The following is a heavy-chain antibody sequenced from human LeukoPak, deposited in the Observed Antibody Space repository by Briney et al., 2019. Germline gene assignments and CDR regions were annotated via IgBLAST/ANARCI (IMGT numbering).Heavy chain of an antibody. CDR2: ISSNGDST. CDR3: ARVKVSGAFDI. J-gene: IGHJ3*02. CDR1: GFTFSSYA. V-gene: IGHV3-64*01. Sequence: PGGSLRLSCAASGFTFSSYAMSWVRQAPGKGLEYVSAISSNGDSTYYANSVKGRFTISRDNSKNTLYLQMGSLRAEDMAVYYCARVKVSGAFDIWGQGTMVTVSS. D-gene: IGHD1-14*01.